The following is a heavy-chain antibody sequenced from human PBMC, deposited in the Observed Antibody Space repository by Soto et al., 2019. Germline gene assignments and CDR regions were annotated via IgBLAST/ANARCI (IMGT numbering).Heavy chain of an antibody. V-gene: IGHV2-70*01. J-gene: IGHJ4*01. CDR2: IDWNDDR. CDR1: GFSLSTTGMC. CDR3: ARLVAVPGLGHDY. D-gene: IGHD6-19*01. Sequence: SGPTLVNPTETLTLTCTLSGFSLSTTGMCVSWIRQPPGKALEWLALIDWNDDRYYSTSLRTRLSISKDASKNQVVLTMANLDHMDTASYYSARLVAVPGLGHDYWGHGTSVTVSS.